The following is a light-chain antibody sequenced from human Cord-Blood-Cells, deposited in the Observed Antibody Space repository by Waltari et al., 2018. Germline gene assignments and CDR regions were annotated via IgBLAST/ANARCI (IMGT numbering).Light chain of an antibody. CDR2: DAS. J-gene: IGKJ4*01. CDR3: QQRTNWPSLP. CDR1: QSVSSY. V-gene: IGKV3-11*01. Sequence: EIVLTQSPATLSLSQGARATLSFRASQSVSSYLAWYQQKPDRAPRRLHYDASKRATGNPARFSGRRSGTDFTLTISSLEPEHFAVYYCQQRTNWPSLPFGGGTKVEIK.